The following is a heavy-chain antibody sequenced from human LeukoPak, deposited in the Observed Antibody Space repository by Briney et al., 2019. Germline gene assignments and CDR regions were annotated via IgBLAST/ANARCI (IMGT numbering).Heavy chain of an antibody. CDR1: GFTLSSYW. CDR3: ARDGSGWSVDY. CDR2: INSDGSST. Sequence: PGGSLRLSCAASGFTLSSYWMHWVRQAPGRGLVWVSRINSDGSSTTYADSVKGRFTISRDNAENTLYLKMNSLRAEDTAVYFCARDGSGWSVDYWGQGILVTVSS. V-gene: IGHV3-74*01. J-gene: IGHJ4*02. D-gene: IGHD6-19*01.